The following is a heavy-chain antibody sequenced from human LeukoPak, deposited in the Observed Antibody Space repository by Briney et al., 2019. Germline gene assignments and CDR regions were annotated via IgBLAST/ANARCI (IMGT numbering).Heavy chain of an antibody. D-gene: IGHD3-10*01. J-gene: IGHJ4*02. V-gene: IGHV3-23*01. Sequence: GGSLRLSCAASGVTFSSYAMSWVRQAPGKGLEWVSAISGRGGSTYYADSVKGRGTISRDNSKHTLYLQMNSLRAEDTDVYYCANTYGPGSGTIDYWGQGTLVTVSS. CDR3: ANTYGPGSGTIDY. CDR2: ISGRGGST. CDR1: GVTFSSYA.